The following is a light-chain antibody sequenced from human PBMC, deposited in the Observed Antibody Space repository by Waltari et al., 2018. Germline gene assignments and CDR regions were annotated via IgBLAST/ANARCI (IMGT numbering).Light chain of an antibody. CDR1: KLGDKY. J-gene: IGLJ2*01. Sequence: SYELTQPPSVSVSPGQTASITCSGDKLGDKYACWYQQKPGQSPVLVIYQDTKRPSGNPERFSGSNSGNTATLTISGTQAMDEADYYCQAWDSNTVIFGGGTKLTVL. CDR3: QAWDSNTVI. V-gene: IGLV3-1*01. CDR2: QDT.